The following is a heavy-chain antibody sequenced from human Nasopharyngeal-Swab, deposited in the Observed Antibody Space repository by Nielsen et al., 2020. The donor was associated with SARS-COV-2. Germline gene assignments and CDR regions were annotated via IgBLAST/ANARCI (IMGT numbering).Heavy chain of an antibody. CDR3: ARDGLDYDFWSAYFMDV. CDR2: TYYRSKWYN. D-gene: IGHD3-3*01. Sequence: QSPSRGLEWLGRTYYRSKWYNDYAVSVKSRITINPDTSKNQFSLQLNSVTPEDTAVYYCARDGLDYDFWSAYFMDVWGQGTTVTVSS. V-gene: IGHV6-1*01. J-gene: IGHJ6*02.